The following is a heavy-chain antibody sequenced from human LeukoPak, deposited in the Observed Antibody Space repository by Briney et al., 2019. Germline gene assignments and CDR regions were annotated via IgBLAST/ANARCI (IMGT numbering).Heavy chain of an antibody. J-gene: IGHJ4*02. CDR2: IYYSGST. D-gene: IGHD2-2*01. Sequence: SETLSLTCTVSGGSISSYYWSWIRQPPGKGLEWIGYIYYSGSTNYNPSLKSRVTISVDTSKNQFSLKLSSVTAADTAVYYCARDRCSSTSCYEIDYWGQGTLVTVSS. V-gene: IGHV4-59*01. CDR3: ARDRCSSTSCYEIDY. CDR1: GGSISSYY.